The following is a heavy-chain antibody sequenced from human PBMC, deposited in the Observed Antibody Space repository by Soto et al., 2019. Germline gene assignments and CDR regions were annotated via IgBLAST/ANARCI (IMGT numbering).Heavy chain of an antibody. CDR1: GASISGYY. V-gene: IGHV4-4*07. Sequence: SETLSLTCTVSGASISGYYWSWIRKSAGKGLEWIGRIHATGTTDYNPSLKSRVMMSVDTSKKQFSLRLRSVTAADTAVYYCVRDGTKTLRDWFDPWGQGISVTVSS. CDR3: VRDGTKTLRDWFDP. D-gene: IGHD1-1*01. CDR2: IHATGTT. J-gene: IGHJ5*02.